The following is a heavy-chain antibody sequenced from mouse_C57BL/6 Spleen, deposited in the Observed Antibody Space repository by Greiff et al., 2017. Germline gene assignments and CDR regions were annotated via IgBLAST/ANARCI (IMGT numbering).Heavy chain of an antibody. Sequence: EVKLMESGPGMVKPSQSLSLTCTVTGYSITSGYDWHWIRHFPGNKLEWMGYISYSGSTNYNPSLKSRISITHDTSKNHFFLKLNSVPTEDTATYYCARAGSSYRYYAMDYWGQGTSVTVSS. D-gene: IGHD1-1*01. CDR3: ARAGSSYRYYAMDY. V-gene: IGHV3-1*01. CDR2: ISYSGST. CDR1: GYSITSGYD. J-gene: IGHJ4*01.